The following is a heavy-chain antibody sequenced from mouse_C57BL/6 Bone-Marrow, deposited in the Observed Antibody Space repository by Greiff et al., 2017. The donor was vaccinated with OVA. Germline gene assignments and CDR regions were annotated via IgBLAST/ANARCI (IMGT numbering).Heavy chain of an antibody. CDR2: IDPETGGT. CDR1: GYTFTDYE. J-gene: IGHJ2*01. Sequence: QVQLKESGAELVRPGASVTLSCKASGYTFTDYEMHWVKQTPVHGLEWIGAIDPETGGTAYNQKFKGKAILTADKSSSTAYMELRSLTSEDSAVYYCTKRERGGYWGQGTTLTVSS. CDR3: TKRERGGY. V-gene: IGHV1-15*01.